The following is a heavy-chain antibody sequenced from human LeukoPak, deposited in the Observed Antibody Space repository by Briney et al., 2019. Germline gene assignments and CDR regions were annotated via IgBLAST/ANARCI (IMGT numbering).Heavy chain of an antibody. CDR1: GYTFTGYC. CDR2: INPSSGGT. D-gene: IGHD5-12*01. Sequence: ASVKVSCKASGYTFTGYCMHWVRQAPGQGLEWMGIINPSSGGTSYAQKFQGRVTMTRDTSTSTVNMELRSLRSEDTAVYHCARGSGLATIRGAFDIWGLGTMVTVSS. J-gene: IGHJ3*02. V-gene: IGHV1-46*01. CDR3: ARGSGLATIRGAFDI.